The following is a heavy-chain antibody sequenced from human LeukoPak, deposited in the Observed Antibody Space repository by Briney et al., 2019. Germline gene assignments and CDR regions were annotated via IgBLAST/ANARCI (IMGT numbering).Heavy chain of an antibody. CDR1: GGSISSSSYY. D-gene: IGHD2-15*01. CDR3: ARVAAKTVDY. J-gene: IGHJ4*02. CDR2: IYYSGST. Sequence: SETLSLTCNVSGGSISSSSYYWGWIRQPPGKGLEWIGSIYYSGSTNYNPSLKSRVTISVDTSKSQFSLKLSSVTAADTAVYYCARVAAKTVDYWGQGTLVTVSS. V-gene: IGHV4-39*07.